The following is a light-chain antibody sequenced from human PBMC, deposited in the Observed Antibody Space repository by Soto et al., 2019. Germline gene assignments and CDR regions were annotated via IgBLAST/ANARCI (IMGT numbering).Light chain of an antibody. CDR2: AAS. CDR1: QGIRND. V-gene: IGKV1-6*01. J-gene: IGKJ1*01. CDR3: LQDYNYPWT. Sequence: AIPMTQSPSSLSASVGDRVTITCRASQGIRNDLGWYQQKPGKAPKLLIYAASSLQSGVPSRFSRSGSGTDFTLTISSLQPEDFATYYCLQDYNYPWTFGQGTKVEIK.